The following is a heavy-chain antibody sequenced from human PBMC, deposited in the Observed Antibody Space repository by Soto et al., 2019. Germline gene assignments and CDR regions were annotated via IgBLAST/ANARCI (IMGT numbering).Heavy chain of an antibody. D-gene: IGHD5-18*01. CDR3: AKDLAAMVTYYYYGMDV. CDR2: ISGSGGST. J-gene: IGHJ6*02. CDR1: GFTFSSYA. Sequence: GGSLRLSCAASGFTFSSYAMSWVRQAPGKGLEWVSAISGSGGSTYYADSVKGRFTISRDNSKNKLYLQMNSLRAEDTAVYYCAKDLAAMVTYYYYGMDVWGQGTTVTVSS. V-gene: IGHV3-23*01.